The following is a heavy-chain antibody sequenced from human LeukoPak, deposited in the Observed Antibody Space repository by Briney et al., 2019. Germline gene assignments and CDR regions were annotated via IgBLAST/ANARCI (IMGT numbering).Heavy chain of an antibody. CDR2: ISYDGSIN. V-gene: IGHV3-30-3*01. J-gene: IGHJ4*02. D-gene: IGHD2-15*01. CDR1: GFTFNSYA. Sequence: GRSLRLSCAASGFTFNSYAVHWVRQAPGKGLEWVAVISYDGSINFYAASVKGRFTISRDNSKNTLYLQMNSLRPKDTALYFCARDRRYCSGGSCYFDYFFDYWGQGTLVTVSS. CDR3: ARDRRYCSGGSCYFDYFFDY.